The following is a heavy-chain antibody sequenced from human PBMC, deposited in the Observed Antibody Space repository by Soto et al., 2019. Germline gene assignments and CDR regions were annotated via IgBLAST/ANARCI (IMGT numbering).Heavy chain of an antibody. J-gene: IGHJ5*02. D-gene: IGHD6-19*01. CDR3: ARDASAYDGGWYPRGFDP. CDR2: IWYDGSNK. V-gene: IGHV3-33*01. Sequence: QAGGSLRLSCAASGFTFITYGMHWVRQAPGKGLEWVAIIWYDGSNKYYADSVKGRFTISRDDSKNTLYLQMNSLRVEDTAVYFCARDASAYDGGWYPRGFDPWGQGTLVTVSS. CDR1: GFTFITYG.